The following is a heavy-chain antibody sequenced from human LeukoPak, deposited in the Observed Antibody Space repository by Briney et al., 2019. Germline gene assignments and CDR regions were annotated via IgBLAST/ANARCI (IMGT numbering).Heavy chain of an antibody. CDR1: GFSFSNYG. CDR3: ASTYYFDSSGYYPFDY. CDR2: LSSNGGTT. V-gene: IGHV3-64D*09. Sequence: GGSLRLSCAASGFSFSNYGMHWVRQAPGKGLEYVAGLSSNGGTTHYADSVKGRVTISRDNSKNTLYLQVSGLRAEDTAVYYCASTYYFDSSGYYPFDYWGRGTLVTVSS. J-gene: IGHJ4*02. D-gene: IGHD3-22*01.